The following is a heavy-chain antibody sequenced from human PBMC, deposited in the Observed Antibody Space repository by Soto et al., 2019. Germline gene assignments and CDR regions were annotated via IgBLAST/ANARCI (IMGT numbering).Heavy chain of an antibody. CDR3: STGIATAVYYFDY. CDR1: GFTFSDYG. Sequence: GGSLRLSCAASGFTFSDYGMHWVRQAPGTGLEWVAVISYDGSDKYYADSVKGRFTISRDDSKNTLYLQMNSLKTEDTAVYYCSTGIATAVYYFDYWGQGTLVTVSS. J-gene: IGHJ4*02. V-gene: IGHV3-30*03. D-gene: IGHD6-13*01. CDR2: ISYDGSDK.